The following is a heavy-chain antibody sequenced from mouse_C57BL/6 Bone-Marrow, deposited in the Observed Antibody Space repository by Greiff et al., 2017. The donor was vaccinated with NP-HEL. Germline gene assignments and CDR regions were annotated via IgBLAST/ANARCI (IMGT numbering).Heavy chain of an antibody. J-gene: IGHJ4*01. CDR1: GYTFTSYW. V-gene: IGHV1-64*01. CDR3: ARPTMVTTRYAMDY. D-gene: IGHD2-10*01. CDR2: IHPNSGST. Sequence: VQRVESGAELVKPGASVKLSCKASGYTFTSYWMHWVKQRPGQGLEWIGMIHPNSGSTNYNEKFKSKATLTVAKSSSAAYMQLRSLTSESSAVYYDARPTMVTTRYAMDYWGQGTSVTVSS.